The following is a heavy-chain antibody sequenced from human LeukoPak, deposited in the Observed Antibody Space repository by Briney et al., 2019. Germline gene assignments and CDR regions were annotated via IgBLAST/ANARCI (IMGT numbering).Heavy chain of an antibody. V-gene: IGHV5-51*01. CDR2: IYPGDSDT. CDR1: GYSFTSYW. CDR3: AGLPHIAAASYAFDI. D-gene: IGHD6-13*01. J-gene: IGHJ3*02. Sequence: GESLKISCKGSGYSFTSYWIGWVRQMPGKGLEWMGIIYPGDSDTRYSPSFQGQVTISADKSISTAYLQWSSLKASDTAMYYCAGLPHIAAASYAFDIWGQGTMVTVSS.